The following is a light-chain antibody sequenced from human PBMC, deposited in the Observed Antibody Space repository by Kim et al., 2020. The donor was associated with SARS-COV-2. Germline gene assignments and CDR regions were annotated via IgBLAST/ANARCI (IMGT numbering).Light chain of an antibody. Sequence: ATINCKASQSVLHSYMNKHYLAWYQQRPGQPPRLLMYWASIRESGVPDRFSGSGSGTGFSLTISSLQAEDVAVYYCQQYYTTPWTFGQGTKVDIK. J-gene: IGKJ1*01. CDR3: QQYYTTPWT. CDR2: WAS. V-gene: IGKV4-1*01. CDR1: QSVLHSYMNKHY.